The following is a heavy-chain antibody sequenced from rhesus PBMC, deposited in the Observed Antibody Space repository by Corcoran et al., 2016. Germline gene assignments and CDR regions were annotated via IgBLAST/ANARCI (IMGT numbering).Heavy chain of an antibody. CDR2: IGGSSGST. J-gene: IGHJ4*01. V-gene: IGHV4-147*01. Sequence: QVQLQESGPELVKPSETLSLTCAVSGGSIRSNYWRWISPPPGKGLEWIGCIGGSSGSTNYNPSLKSRVTISTDTSKNQFSLKLSSVTAADTAVYYCARHFPYFDYWGQGVLVTVSS. D-gene: IGHD3-3*01. CDR1: GGSIRSNY. CDR3: ARHFPYFDY.